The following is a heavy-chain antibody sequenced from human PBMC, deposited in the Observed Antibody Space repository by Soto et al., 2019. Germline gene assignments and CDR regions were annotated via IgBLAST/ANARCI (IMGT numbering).Heavy chain of an antibody. CDR3: ARQPTSDVTQAYFDV. J-gene: IGHJ4*02. D-gene: IGHD2-21*02. CDR1: DDYSRGRSDY. V-gene: IGHV4-39*01. CDR2: IYYSGST. Sequence: SVPQSLTYTVADDYSRGRSDYWGWNRQPPGKGLEWIGSIYYSGSTYNNPSLRSRVSMSIDTSKDQFSLKLKSVTAADTALYFCARQPTSDVTQAYFDVWGPGPLVTV.